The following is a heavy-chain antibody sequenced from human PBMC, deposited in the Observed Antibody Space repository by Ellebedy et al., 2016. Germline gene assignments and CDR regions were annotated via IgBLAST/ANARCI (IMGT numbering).Heavy chain of an antibody. V-gene: IGHV3-20*04. Sequence: GGSLRLSCAASGFTFDDYGMSWVRQAPGKGLEWVSGINWNGGSTGYADSVKGRFTISRDNAKNSLYLQMNSLRAEDTALYYCARVFAAVAGLNYFDYWGQGTLVTVSS. CDR3: ARVFAAVAGLNYFDY. D-gene: IGHD6-19*01. CDR2: INWNGGST. J-gene: IGHJ4*02. CDR1: GFTFDDYG.